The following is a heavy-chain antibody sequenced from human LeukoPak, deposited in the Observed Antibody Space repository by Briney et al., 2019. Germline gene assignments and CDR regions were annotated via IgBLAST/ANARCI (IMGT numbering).Heavy chain of an antibody. D-gene: IGHD4-17*01. CDR2: IRYDGSNK. J-gene: IGHJ6*03. V-gene: IGHV3-30*02. CDR3: AKTYGDYYYYYMDV. CDR1: GFTFSSYA. Sequence: GGSLRLSCAASGFTFSSYAMHWVRQAPGKGLEWVAFIRYDGSNKYYADSVKGRFTISRDNSKNTLYLQMNSLRAEDTAVYYCAKTYGDYYYYYMDVWGKGTTVTISS.